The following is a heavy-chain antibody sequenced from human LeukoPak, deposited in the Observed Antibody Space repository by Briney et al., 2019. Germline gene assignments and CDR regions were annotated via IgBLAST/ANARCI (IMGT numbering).Heavy chain of an antibody. D-gene: IGHD3-10*01. J-gene: IGHJ4*02. CDR2: ISGSGGNT. V-gene: IGHV3-23*01. CDR1: EFTFSNYV. Sequence: GGSLRLSCAASEFTFSNYVMSWVHQAPGKGLEWVSDISGSGGNTNYADSVKGRVTISRDNSRNTLFLQMNSLRDEDTAVYYCARRALGSFYYFDYWGQGALVTVSS. CDR3: ARRALGSFYYFDY.